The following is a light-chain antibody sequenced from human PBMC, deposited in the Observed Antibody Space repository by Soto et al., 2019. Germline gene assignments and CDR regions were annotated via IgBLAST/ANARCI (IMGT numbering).Light chain of an antibody. Sequence: EIVLTQSPGTLSLSPGERATLSCRASQSVSSNYLTWYQQKPGQAPRLLIHGASSRATGIPDRFSGSGSGTDFTLTISRLEPEDFAVYYCQKYGSSPFTFGPGTKVDIK. CDR3: QKYGSSPFT. CDR2: GAS. J-gene: IGKJ3*01. V-gene: IGKV3-20*01. CDR1: QSVSSNY.